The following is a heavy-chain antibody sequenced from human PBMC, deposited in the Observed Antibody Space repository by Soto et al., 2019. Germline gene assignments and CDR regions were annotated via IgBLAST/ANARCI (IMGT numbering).Heavy chain of an antibody. CDR2: ISYHGTNK. CDR1: GFTFSNYG. Sequence: QVQLVESGGGVVQPGRSLRLSCAASGFTFSNYGMHWVRQAPGKGLEWVAVISYHGTNKFYADSVKGRFTITRDNSKSTLYLQMNSLRAEDTAVYYCAKDANYDFWSGYSNGMDVWGHGTTVTVSS. V-gene: IGHV3-30*18. J-gene: IGHJ6*02. CDR3: AKDANYDFWSGYSNGMDV. D-gene: IGHD3-3*01.